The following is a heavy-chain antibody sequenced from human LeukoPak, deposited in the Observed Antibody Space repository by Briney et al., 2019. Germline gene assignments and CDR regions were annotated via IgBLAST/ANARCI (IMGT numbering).Heavy chain of an antibody. CDR2: IYYSGST. D-gene: IGHD3-16*02. CDR3: ARDRSPQGYFDY. Sequence: SQTLSLTCTVSGGSISSGDYYWSWIRQPPGKGLEWIGYIYYSGSTYYNPSLKSRVTISADTSKNQFSLKLSSVTAADTAVYYCARDRSPQGYFDYWGQGTLVTVSS. CDR1: GGSISSGDYY. J-gene: IGHJ4*02. V-gene: IGHV4-30-4*01.